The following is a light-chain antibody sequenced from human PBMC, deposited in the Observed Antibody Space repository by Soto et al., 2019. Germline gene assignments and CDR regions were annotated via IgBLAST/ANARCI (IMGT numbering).Light chain of an antibody. CDR2: GAS. CDR1: QSVSNNY. V-gene: IGKV3-20*01. CDR3: QQYCCSPLT. Sequence: EIVLTQSPGTLSLSAGEGATLSCRASQSVSNNYIAWYQQKPGQAPRLLIHGASSRATGIPDRFSGSGFGTDFTLTIRKLEPEDFAVYYCQQYCCSPLTLRGGTKV. J-gene: IGKJ4*01.